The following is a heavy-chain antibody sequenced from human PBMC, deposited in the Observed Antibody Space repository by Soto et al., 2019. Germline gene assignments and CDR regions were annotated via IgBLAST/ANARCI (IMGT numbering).Heavy chain of an antibody. CDR2: IGPSDSYT. CDR1: GYSFTSYW. J-gene: IGHJ6*02. V-gene: IGHV5-10-1*01. Sequence: PGESLKISCKGSGYSFTSYWISWVRQMPGKGLEWMGRIGPSDSYTNYSPSFQGHVTISADKSISTAYLQWSSLKASDTAMYYCARWDYGDYYYYGMDVWGQGTTVTVS. CDR3: ARWDYGDYYYYGMDV. D-gene: IGHD4-17*01.